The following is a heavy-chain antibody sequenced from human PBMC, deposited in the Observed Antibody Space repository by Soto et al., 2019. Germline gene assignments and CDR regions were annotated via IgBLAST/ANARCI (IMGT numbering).Heavy chain of an antibody. Sequence: AASVKVSCKASGYTFTSYGISWVRQAPGQGLEWMGWISAYNGNTNYAQKLQGRVTMTTDTSTSTAYMELRSLRSDDTAVYYCARHIVVVTASRGFDPWGQGTLVTVSS. J-gene: IGHJ5*02. CDR1: GYTFTSYG. CDR3: ARHIVVVTASRGFDP. V-gene: IGHV1-18*01. CDR2: ISAYNGNT. D-gene: IGHD2-21*02.